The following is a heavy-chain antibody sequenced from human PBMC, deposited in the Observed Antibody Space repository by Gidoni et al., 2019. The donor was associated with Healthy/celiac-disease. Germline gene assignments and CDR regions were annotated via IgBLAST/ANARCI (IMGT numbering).Heavy chain of an antibody. CDR1: GFTFDDYG. Sequence: EVQLVESGGGVVRPGGSRRLSCAASGFTFDDYGMSWVRQAPGKGLEWVSGINWNGGSTGYADSVKGRFTISRDNAKNSLYLQMNSLRAEDTALYYCARDLEAKDYYGSGSPDYWGQGTLVTVSS. J-gene: IGHJ4*02. CDR2: INWNGGST. CDR3: ARDLEAKDYYGSGSPDY. V-gene: IGHV3-20*04. D-gene: IGHD3-10*01.